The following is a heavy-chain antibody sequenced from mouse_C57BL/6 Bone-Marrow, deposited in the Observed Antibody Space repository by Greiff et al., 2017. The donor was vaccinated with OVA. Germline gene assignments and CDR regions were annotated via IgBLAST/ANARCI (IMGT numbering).Heavy chain of an antibody. CDR2: IYPRSGNT. J-gene: IGHJ3*01. Sequence: QVQLQQSGAELARPGASVKLSCKASGYTFTSYVISWVKQRTGQGLEWIGEIYPRSGNTYYNEKFKGKATLTADKSSSTAYMELRSLTAEDSAVYFCARYGNDVWDDAYWGQGTLVTVSA. CDR1: GYTFTSYV. CDR3: ARYGNDVWDDAY. D-gene: IGHD1-1*01. V-gene: IGHV1-81*01.